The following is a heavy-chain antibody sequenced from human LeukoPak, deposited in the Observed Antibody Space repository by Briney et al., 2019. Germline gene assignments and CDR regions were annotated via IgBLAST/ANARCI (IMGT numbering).Heavy chain of an antibody. J-gene: IGHJ4*02. CDR1: GFTFSSYW. D-gene: IGHD6-19*01. CDR2: INSDGSST. Sequence: PGGSLRLSCAASGFTFSSYWMHWVRQAPGKGLVWVSRINSDGSSTSYADSVKGRFTISRDNAKNTLYLQMNSLRAEDTAVYYCARVVAVADPFDYWGQGTLVTVSS. CDR3: ARVVAVADPFDY. V-gene: IGHV3-74*01.